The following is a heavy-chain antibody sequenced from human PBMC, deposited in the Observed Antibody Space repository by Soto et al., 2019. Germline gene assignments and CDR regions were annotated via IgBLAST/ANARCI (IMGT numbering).Heavy chain of an antibody. Sequence: QVQLVESGGGVVQPGTYLRLYCAASGFAFRYHGIHWVSQAPGQGLEWVGVTWSGGRGEFYADSVRGRFTISRDNSKTSVYLQMNSLRVEDTAVYYCAKYDDTSGHDSLLDFRGQGSLVTVSS. CDR3: AKYDDTSGHDSLLDF. CDR1: GFAFRYHG. V-gene: IGHV3-33*06. J-gene: IGHJ4*02. D-gene: IGHD3-22*01. CDR2: TWSGGRGE.